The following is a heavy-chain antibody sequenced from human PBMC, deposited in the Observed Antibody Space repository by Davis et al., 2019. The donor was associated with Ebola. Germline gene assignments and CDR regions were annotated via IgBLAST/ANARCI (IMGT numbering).Heavy chain of an antibody. J-gene: IGHJ6*02. CDR1: GYTFTSYY. Sequence: ASVQVSCKASGYTFTSYYMHWVRQAPGQGLEWMGIINPSGCSTSYAQKFQDRVTMTRDTSIRTAYMELSRLRSDDTAVYYCARGNGYCSGGSCYSGYGMDVWGQGTTVTVSS. V-gene: IGHV1-46*01. CDR2: INPSGCST. D-gene: IGHD2-15*01. CDR3: ARGNGYCSGGSCYSGYGMDV.